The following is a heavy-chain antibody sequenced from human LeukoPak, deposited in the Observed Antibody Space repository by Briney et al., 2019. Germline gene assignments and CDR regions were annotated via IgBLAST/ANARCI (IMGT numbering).Heavy chain of an antibody. CDR3: ARGPDYYDSSGSWFGY. J-gene: IGHJ4*02. V-gene: IGHV1-69*06. Sequence: ASVKVSCKASGGTFSSYAISWVRQAPGQGLEWMGGIIPIFGTANYAQKFQGRVTITADKSTSTAYMELSSLRSEDTAVYYCARGPDYYDSSGSWFGYWGQGTLVTVSS. D-gene: IGHD3-22*01. CDR2: IIPIFGTA. CDR1: GGTFSSYA.